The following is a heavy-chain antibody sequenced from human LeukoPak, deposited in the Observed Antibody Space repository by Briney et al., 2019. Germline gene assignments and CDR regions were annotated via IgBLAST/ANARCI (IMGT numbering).Heavy chain of an antibody. CDR3: ATEVRGVLRFLEWLPFDP. CDR1: GYTLTELS. J-gene: IGHJ5*02. V-gene: IGHV1-24*01. Sequence: ASVKVSCKVSGYTLTELSMHWVRQAPGKGLEWMGGFDPEDGETIYAQKFQGRVTMTEDTSTDTAYMELSSLRSEDTAVYYCATEVRGVLRFLEWLPFDPWGQGTLVTVSS. D-gene: IGHD3-3*01. CDR2: FDPEDGET.